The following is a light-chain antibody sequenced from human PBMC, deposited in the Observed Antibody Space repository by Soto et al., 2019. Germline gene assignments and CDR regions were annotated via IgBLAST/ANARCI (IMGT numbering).Light chain of an antibody. CDR2: VNN. J-gene: IGLJ2*01. CDR1: NSNIGAGYD. V-gene: IGLV1-40*01. CDR3: QSYDSSLSGVV. Sequence: QLVLTQPPSVSGAPGQRVSISCTGSNSNIGAGYDVHWYQQFPGTAPKLLIYVNNNRPSGVPDRFSGSKSGTSASLAITGLQAEDEADYYCQSYDSSLSGVVFGGGTKLTVL.